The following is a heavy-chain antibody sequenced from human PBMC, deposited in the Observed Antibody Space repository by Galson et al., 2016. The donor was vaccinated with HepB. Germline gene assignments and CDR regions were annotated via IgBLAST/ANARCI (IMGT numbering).Heavy chain of an antibody. CDR3: TRPKVRGLPAMDV. CDR1: GYTFINYD. J-gene: IGHJ6*02. CDR2: VNPDSGNR. D-gene: IGHD3-10*01. Sequence: SVKVSCKAAGYTFINYDINWVRQAPGQGLECLGWVNPDSGNRGYPQKFQGRVTMTTDRSIGTAYMELSSLRSDDTAVYYCTRPKVRGLPAMDVWGQGTTVTVPS. V-gene: IGHV1-8*02.